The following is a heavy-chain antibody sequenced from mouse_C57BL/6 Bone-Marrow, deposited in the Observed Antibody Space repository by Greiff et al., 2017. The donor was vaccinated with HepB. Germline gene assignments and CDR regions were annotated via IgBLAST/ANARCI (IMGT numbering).Heavy chain of an antibody. V-gene: IGHV5-17*01. J-gene: IGHJ4*01. Sequence: EVMLVESGGGLVKPGGSLKLSCAASGFTFSDYGMHWVRQAPEKGLEWVAYISSGSSTIYYADTVKGRFTISRDNAKNTLFLQMTSLRSEDTAMYYCARNYGSSYNAMDYWGQGTLVTVSS. CDR1: GFTFSDYG. D-gene: IGHD1-1*01. CDR2: ISSGSSTI. CDR3: ARNYGSSYNAMDY.